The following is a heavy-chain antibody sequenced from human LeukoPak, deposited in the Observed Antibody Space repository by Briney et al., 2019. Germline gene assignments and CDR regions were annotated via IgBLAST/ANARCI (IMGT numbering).Heavy chain of an antibody. CDR1: GYSFTSYW. CDR3: ARQLSYDYDSSGYYRGYYFDY. D-gene: IGHD3-22*01. Sequence: VESLKISCKCSGYSFTSYWILLVRHLPGKGLEWMGIIYPGDSDTRYGPSFQGQVTISADKSISPAYLQWSSLKASDTAMYYCARQLSYDYDSSGYYRGYYFDYWGEGTLVTVSS. J-gene: IGHJ4*02. V-gene: IGHV5-51*01. CDR2: IYPGDSDT.